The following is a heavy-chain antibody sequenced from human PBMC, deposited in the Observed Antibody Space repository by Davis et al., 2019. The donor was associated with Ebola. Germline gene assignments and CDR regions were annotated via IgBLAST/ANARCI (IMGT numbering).Heavy chain of an antibody. V-gene: IGHV1-69*01. Sequence: AASVKVSCKASRGTFSSYAISWVRQAPGQGLEWMGGIIPIFGTANYAQKFQGRVTITADESTSTAYMELSSLRSEDTAVYYCARLWHSNYDYWGQGTLVTVSS. CDR2: IIPIFGTA. J-gene: IGHJ4*02. D-gene: IGHD4-11*01. CDR3: ARLWHSNYDY. CDR1: RGTFSSYA.